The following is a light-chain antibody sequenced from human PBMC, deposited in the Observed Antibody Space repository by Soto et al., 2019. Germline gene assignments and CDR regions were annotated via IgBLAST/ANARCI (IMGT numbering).Light chain of an antibody. CDR2: EVS. J-gene: IGLJ2*01. CDR1: SSDVGAYNF. Sequence: QSALTQPASVSGSPGQSITISCTGTSSDVGAYNFVSWYQQFPGKAPKPMIYEVSNRPSGVSDRFSGSKSGNTASLIISGLRPEDEADYYCSSQTASATVLFGGGTKLTVL. V-gene: IGLV2-14*01. CDR3: SSQTASATVL.